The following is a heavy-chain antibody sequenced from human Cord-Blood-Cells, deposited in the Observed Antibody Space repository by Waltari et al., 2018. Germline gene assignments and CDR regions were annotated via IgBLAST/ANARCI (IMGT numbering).Heavy chain of an antibody. CDR1: GFTFRSYA. J-gene: IGHJ3*02. V-gene: IGHV3-30*04. D-gene: IGHD1-26*01. Sequence: QVQLVESGGGVVQPGRSRRLSCAASGFTFRSYALHAFRQAPGKGLEWVAVISYDGSNKYYADSVKGRFTISRDNSKNTLYLQMNSLRAEDTAVYYCARALGSRDAFDIWGQGTMVTVSS. CDR3: ARALGSRDAFDI. CDR2: ISYDGSNK.